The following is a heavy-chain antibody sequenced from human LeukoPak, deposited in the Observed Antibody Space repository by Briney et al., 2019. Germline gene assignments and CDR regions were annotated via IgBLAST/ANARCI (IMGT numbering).Heavy chain of an antibody. Sequence: ASVKVSCKASGYTFSSYGISWVRQAPGQGLEWMGWISAYNGNTNYRQKLQGRVTMTTDTSTSTAYMDLRSLRSDDTAIYYCPRDSPDGSGTYYNDSPDYWGQGTLVTVSS. CDR1: GYTFSSYG. CDR3: PRDSPDGSGTYYNDSPDY. V-gene: IGHV1-18*01. J-gene: IGHJ4*02. D-gene: IGHD3-10*01. CDR2: ISAYNGNT.